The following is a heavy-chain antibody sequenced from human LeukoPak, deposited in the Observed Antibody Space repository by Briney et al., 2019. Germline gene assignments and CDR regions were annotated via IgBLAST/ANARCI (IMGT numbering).Heavy chain of an antibody. CDR1: GFTFSSYG. Sequence: GGSLRLSCAASGFTFSSYGMHWVRRAPGKGLEWVANIKQDGSEQYYVDSVKGRFTISRDNAKNLLYLQMNSLRAEDTAVYYCARPFSHSSGWYYDYWGQGTLVTVSS. V-gene: IGHV3-7*01. D-gene: IGHD6-19*01. J-gene: IGHJ4*02. CDR2: IKQDGSEQ. CDR3: ARPFSHSSGWYYDY.